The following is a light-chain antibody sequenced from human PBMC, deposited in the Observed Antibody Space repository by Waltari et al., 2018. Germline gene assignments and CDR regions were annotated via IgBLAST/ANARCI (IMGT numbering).Light chain of an antibody. V-gene: IGKV2-30*01. CDR3: LEYTYWPWT. CDR2: KIS. J-gene: IGKJ1*01. Sequence: DVVITQSPLSLPVTLGQPASISCRSSKSLVYIDEITYLDWCHLRPGQSPRRLIYKISHRESGVPDRVSGSGAGTEFTLTISRVEAVDVGVYYCLEYTYWPWTFGEGTKVEIK. CDR1: KSLVYIDEITY.